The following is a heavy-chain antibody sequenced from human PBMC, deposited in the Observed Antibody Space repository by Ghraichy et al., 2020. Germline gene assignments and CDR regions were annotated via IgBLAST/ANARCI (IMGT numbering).Heavy chain of an antibody. CDR2: ISDKSDAI. D-gene: IGHD3-10*01. J-gene: IGHJ4*02. Sequence: LRLSCTGSGFTFGDYGMHWVRQAPGKGLEWISMISDKSDAIGYADSVKGRFTTSRDNAKNSLYLQMNSLRAKDTAFYYCAKDLGRHRPYDYWGQGTLVTVSS. CDR3: AKDLGRHRPYDY. V-gene: IGHV3-9*01. CDR1: GFTFGDYG.